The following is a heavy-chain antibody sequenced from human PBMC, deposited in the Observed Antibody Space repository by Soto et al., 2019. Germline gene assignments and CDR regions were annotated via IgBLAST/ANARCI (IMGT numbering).Heavy chain of an antibody. D-gene: IGHD1-1*01. CDR2: ISKSSSLI. CDR3: VRGDDRVD. V-gene: IGHV3-21*01. Sequence: GGSLRLSCVGSGFIFSSFTMTWVRQAPGMGLQYLASISKSSSLIYYADSVRGRFIISRDNSKDSVFLQMYSLRAEDTAMYYCVRGDDRVDWGQGTLVTVSS. J-gene: IGHJ4*02. CDR1: GFIFSSFT.